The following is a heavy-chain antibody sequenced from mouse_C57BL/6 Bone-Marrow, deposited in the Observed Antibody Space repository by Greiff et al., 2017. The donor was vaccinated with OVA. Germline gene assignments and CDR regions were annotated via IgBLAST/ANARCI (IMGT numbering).Heavy chain of an antibody. CDR2: IRSKSNNYAT. D-gene: IGHD3-1*01. Sequence: EVKLVESGGGLVQPKGSLKLSCAASGFSFNTYAMNWVRQAPGKGLEWVARIRSKSNNYATYYADSVKDRFTISRDDSDSMLYLQMNNLKTEDTAMYYCVRHEAAGYGGYFDVWGTGTTVTVSS. J-gene: IGHJ1*03. CDR1: GFSFNTYA. CDR3: VRHEAAGYGGYFDV. V-gene: IGHV10-1*01.